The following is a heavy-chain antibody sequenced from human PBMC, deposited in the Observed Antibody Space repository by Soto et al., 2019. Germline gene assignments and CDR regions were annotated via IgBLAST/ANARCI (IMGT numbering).Heavy chain of an antibody. D-gene: IGHD5-18*01. V-gene: IGHV4-39*01. J-gene: IGHJ4*02. Sequence: SETLSLTCTGSGGSISSSSYYWGWIRQPPGKGLEWVGSIYYSGSTSSNPSLKSRVTISVDTSKNQFSLQLSSVTAADTAVYYCATYTAMVLYYFDYWGQGTLVTVSS. CDR3: ATYTAMVLYYFDY. CDR2: IYYSGST. CDR1: GGSISSSSYY.